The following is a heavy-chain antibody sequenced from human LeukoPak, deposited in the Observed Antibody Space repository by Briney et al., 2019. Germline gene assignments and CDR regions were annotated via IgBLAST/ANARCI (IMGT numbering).Heavy chain of an antibody. CDR1: GFTFSSYA. V-gene: IGHV3-23*01. D-gene: IGHD5-18*01. J-gene: IGHJ4*02. CDR3: AKDRSRYSYGLNDY. Sequence: GGSLRLSCAASGFTFSSYAMSWVRQAPGKGLEWVSAISGSGGSTYYADSVKSRFTISRDNSKNTLYLQMNSLRAEDTAVYYCAKDRSRYSYGLNDYWGQGTLVTVSS. CDR2: ISGSGGST.